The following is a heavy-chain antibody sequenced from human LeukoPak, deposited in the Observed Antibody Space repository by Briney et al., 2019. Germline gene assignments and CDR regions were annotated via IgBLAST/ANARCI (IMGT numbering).Heavy chain of an antibody. CDR3: AIARGRVVRYFDY. J-gene: IGHJ4*02. CDR2: ISSSGITI. Sequence: PGGPLRLSCAASGFTLSDYYMSWLRQAPGKGLEWVSYISSSGITIYYADSVKGRFTISRDNAKNSLYLQMNSLRAEDIAVYYCAIARGRVVRYFDYWGQGTLVTVSS. V-gene: IGHV3-11*01. D-gene: IGHD2-21*01. CDR1: GFTLSDYY.